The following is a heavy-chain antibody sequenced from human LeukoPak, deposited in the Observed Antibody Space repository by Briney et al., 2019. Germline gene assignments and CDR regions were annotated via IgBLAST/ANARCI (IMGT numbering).Heavy chain of an antibody. CDR1: GGSISSYY. J-gene: IGHJ4*02. V-gene: IGHV4-59*13. CDR3: ARDNCSGGSCYPDY. D-gene: IGHD2-15*01. Sequence: PSETLSLTCTVSGGSISSYYWSWIRQPPEKGLEWIGYIYYSGSTNYNPSLKSRVTISVDTSENQFSLKLSSVTAADTAVYYCARDNCSGGSCYPDYWGQGTLVTVSS. CDR2: IYYSGST.